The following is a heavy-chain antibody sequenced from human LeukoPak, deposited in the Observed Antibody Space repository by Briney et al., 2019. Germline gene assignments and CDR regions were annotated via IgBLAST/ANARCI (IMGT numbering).Heavy chain of an antibody. V-gene: IGHV4-59*12. CDR3: ARPSNRDYGDYTHRGWFDP. CDR2: IYHIGST. J-gene: IGHJ5*02. D-gene: IGHD4-17*01. CDR1: GGSMSSYY. Sequence: SETLSLTCSVSGGSMSSYYCSWIRQSPGKRLEWIGYIYHIGSTNYNTSLKSRVTISVDTSKNQCSLKLSSLTAADTAVYYCARPSNRDYGDYTHRGWFDPWGQGTLVTVSS.